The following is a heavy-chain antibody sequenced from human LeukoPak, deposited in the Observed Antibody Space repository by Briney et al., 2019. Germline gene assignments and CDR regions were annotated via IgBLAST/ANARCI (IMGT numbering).Heavy chain of an antibody. D-gene: IGHD3-10*01. CDR3: ARVWKFGESTLLY. Sequence: ASVKVSCKASGGTFSSYAISWVRQAPGQGLEWMGWINTNTGNPTYAQGFTGRFVFSLDTSVSTAYLQISSLKAEDTAIYYCARVWKFGESTLLYWGQGTLVTVSS. CDR1: GGTFSSYA. CDR2: INTNTGNP. J-gene: IGHJ4*02. V-gene: IGHV7-4-1*02.